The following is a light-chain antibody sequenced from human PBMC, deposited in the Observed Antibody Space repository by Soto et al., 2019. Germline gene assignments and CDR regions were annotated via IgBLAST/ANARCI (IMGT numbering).Light chain of an antibody. CDR1: QNVSTY. Sequence: EIVLTQSPATLSLSPGERATLSCRASQNVSTYLAWYQQKPGQAPRLLIYDASNRATDFPARFSGSGSGTDFTLTISSLEPEDFAVYYCQQRTNWLTFGPGTKVDIK. CDR3: QQRTNWLT. J-gene: IGKJ3*01. CDR2: DAS. V-gene: IGKV3-11*01.